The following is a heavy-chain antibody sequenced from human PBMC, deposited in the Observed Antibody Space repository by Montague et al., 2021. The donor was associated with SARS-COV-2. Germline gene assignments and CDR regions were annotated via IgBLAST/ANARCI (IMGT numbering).Heavy chain of an antibody. CDR3: AVTYYYGSGFDY. CDR1: GGSISSSNW. V-gene: IGHV4-4*02. J-gene: IGHJ4*02. D-gene: IGHD3-10*01. CDR2: IYHSGST. Sequence: SETLSLTCAVSGGSISSSNWWSWVRQPPGKGLEWIGEIYHSGSTNYNPSLKSRVTISVDKSKNQFPLKLSSVTAADAAVYYCAVTYYYGSGFDYWGQGTLVTVSS.